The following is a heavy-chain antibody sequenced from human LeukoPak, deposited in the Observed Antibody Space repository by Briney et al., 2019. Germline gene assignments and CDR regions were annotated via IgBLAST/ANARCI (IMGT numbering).Heavy chain of an antibody. V-gene: IGHV4-4*07. CDR3: ARQGYCSSTSCYTSFDY. CDR1: GGSISSYY. Sequence: SETLSLTCTVSGGSISSYYWSWIRQPAGKGLEWIGRIYTSGSTNYNPSLKSRVTMSVDTSKNQFSLKLSSVTAADTAVYYCARQGYCSSTSCYTSFDYWGQGTLVTVSS. CDR2: IYTSGST. D-gene: IGHD2-2*02. J-gene: IGHJ4*02.